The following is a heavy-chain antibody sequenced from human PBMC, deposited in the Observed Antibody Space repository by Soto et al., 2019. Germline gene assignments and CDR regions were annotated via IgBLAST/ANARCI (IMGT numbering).Heavy chain of an antibody. CDR1: GYSFTSHY. D-gene: IGHD1-1*01. V-gene: IGHV1-46*03. J-gene: IGHJ5*02. CDR2: IFPGGVNI. Sequence: QVQLVQSGAEVKKPGASVKVSCKAIGYSFTSHYMHWVRQAPGQGLEWMGTIFPGGVNIAYAQKFKGSVTMTKDTSTSTVYMMFNSLTSQDTAVYYCASAQSWHDLLWWFDPWGQGTLVTVSS. CDR3: ASAQSWHDLLWWFDP.